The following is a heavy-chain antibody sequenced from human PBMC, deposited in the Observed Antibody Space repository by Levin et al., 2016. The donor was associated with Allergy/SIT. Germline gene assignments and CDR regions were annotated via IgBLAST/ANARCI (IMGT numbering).Heavy chain of an antibody. J-gene: IGHJ5*02. CDR1: GYTFTNFD. V-gene: IGHV1-8*01. CDR2: MNPNSGST. D-gene: IGHD2-2*01. Sequence: ASVKVSCKASGYTFTNFDINWVRQATGQGLEWVGRMNPNSGSTGYAPKFQGRLTMTWNTSISTAYMDLSSLRSEDTAIYFCAKGIPAVPLAMPDRWGQGTLVTVSS. CDR3: AKGIPAVPLAMPDR.